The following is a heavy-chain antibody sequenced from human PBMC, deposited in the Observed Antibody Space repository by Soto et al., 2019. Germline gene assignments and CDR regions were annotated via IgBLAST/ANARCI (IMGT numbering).Heavy chain of an antibody. J-gene: IGHJ4*02. CDR2: ISYDGSNK. V-gene: IGHV3-30*18. Sequence: GGFLRLSCAASGFTFSNAWMNWVRQAPGKGLEWVAVISYDGSNKFYADSVKGRFTISRDNSKNTLYLQMNSLRAEDTAVYYCAKDAGSPRPFDSWGQGTLVTVSS. CDR1: GFTFSNAW. CDR3: AKDAGSPRPFDS. D-gene: IGHD6-19*01.